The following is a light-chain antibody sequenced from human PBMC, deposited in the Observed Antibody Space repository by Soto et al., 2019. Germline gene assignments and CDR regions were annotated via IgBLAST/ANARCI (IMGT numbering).Light chain of an antibody. CDR2: GAS. CDR3: QQYGSSPRVT. V-gene: IGKV3-20*01. Sequence: EIVMTQSPATLSVSPGETTRLSCRASQSINSDVAWYQQKVGQTPRLLIYGASSRATGIPDRFSGSGSGTDFTLTISRLEPEDFAVYYCQQYGSSPRVTFGQGTRLEIK. CDR1: QSINSD. J-gene: IGKJ5*01.